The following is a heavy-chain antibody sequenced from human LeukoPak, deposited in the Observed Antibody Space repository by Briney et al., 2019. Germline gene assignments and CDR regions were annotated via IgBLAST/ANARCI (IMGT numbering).Heavy chain of an antibody. Sequence: GGSPRLSCSASGFTFSSYAMHWVRQAPGKGLEYVASISSNGDSTYYADSVKGRFTISRDNSKNTLYLQMISLRAEDTAVYYCAKKGMISYDTSGYDYWGQGTLVTVSS. CDR1: GFTFSSYA. J-gene: IGHJ4*02. CDR3: AKKGMISYDTSGYDY. D-gene: IGHD3-22*01. CDR2: ISSNGDST. V-gene: IGHV3-64D*09.